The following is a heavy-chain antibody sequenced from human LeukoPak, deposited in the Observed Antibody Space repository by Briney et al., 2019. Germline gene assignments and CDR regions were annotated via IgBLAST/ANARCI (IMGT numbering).Heavy chain of an antibody. V-gene: IGHV3-53*01. D-gene: IGHD2-21*01. CDR3: AKAGDWNYFDY. J-gene: IGHJ4*02. CDR2: IYGGGDT. Sequence: GGSLRLSCAVSGFTVSNDYMSWVRQAPGKGLEWVSVIYGGGDTYYADSVRGRFTISRDNFENTLFLQMDSLRPDDTAVYYCAKAGDWNYFDYWGQGALVTVSS. CDR1: GFTVSNDY.